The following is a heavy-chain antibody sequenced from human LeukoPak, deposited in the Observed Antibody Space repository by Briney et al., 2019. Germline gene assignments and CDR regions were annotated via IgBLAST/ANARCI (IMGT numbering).Heavy chain of an antibody. CDR1: EYTFTGYY. Sequence: ASVKVSCKASEYTFTGYYMHWVRQAPGQGLEWMGWINPNSGGTKYAQKFQDRVTMTRDTSISTAYMELSRLRSDDTAVYYCARGVDTDYFDYWGQGTLVTVSS. CDR3: ARGVDTDYFDY. J-gene: IGHJ4*02. D-gene: IGHD2-2*02. V-gene: IGHV1-2*02. CDR2: INPNSGGT.